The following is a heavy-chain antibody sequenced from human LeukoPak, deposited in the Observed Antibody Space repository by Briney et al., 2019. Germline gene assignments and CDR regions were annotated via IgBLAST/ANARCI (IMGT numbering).Heavy chain of an antibody. D-gene: IGHD3-22*01. CDR2: IWYDGSNK. Sequence: GGSLRLSCAASGFTFSSYGMHWVRQAPGKGLEWVAVIWYDGSNKYYADSVKGRFTISRDNSKNTLYLQMNSLRAEDTAVYYWARDSLGYYYDSSGYYDYWGQGTLVTVSS. CDR3: ARDSLGYYYDSSGYYDY. V-gene: IGHV3-33*01. CDR1: GFTFSSYG. J-gene: IGHJ4*02.